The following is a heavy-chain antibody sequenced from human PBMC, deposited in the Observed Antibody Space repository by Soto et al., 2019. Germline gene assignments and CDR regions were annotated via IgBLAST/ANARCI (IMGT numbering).Heavy chain of an antibody. CDR1: GYSFTSYW. V-gene: IGHV5-10-1*01. CDR3: ARHIVVPAATDMGFLEWLTHYGMDV. J-gene: IGHJ6*02. D-gene: IGHD2-2*01. Sequence: VESLKISCNGSGYSFTSYWISWVRQMPWKGLEWMGRIDPSDSYTNYSPSFQGHVTISADKSISTAYLQWSSLKASDTAMYYCARHIVVPAATDMGFLEWLTHYGMDVWGQGTTVTVSS. CDR2: IDPSDSYT.